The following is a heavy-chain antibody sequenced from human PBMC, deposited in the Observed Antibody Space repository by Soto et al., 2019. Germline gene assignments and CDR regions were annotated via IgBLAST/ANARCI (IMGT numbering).Heavy chain of an antibody. CDR1: NYIFNTYG. CDR2: ISAYNGNA. V-gene: IGHV1-18*01. J-gene: IGHJ3*02. Sequence: ASVKVSCKASNYIFNTYGITWVRQAPGQGLEWLGWISAYNGNAIYAQKFQGRVTMATDTSTDTAYMELRSLRSDDTAVYYCARVNEITMVWVVTPANDAFDIWGQGTMVTVS. CDR3: ARVNEITMVWVVTPANDAFDI. D-gene: IGHD2-21*02.